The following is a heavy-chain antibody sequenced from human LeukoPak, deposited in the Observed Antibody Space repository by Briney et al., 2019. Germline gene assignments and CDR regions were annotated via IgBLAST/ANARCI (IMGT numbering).Heavy chain of an antibody. V-gene: IGHV3-20*04. CDR3: ARDGTCSGGSCYGSYDAFDI. CDR1: GFTFDDYG. Sequence: GGSLRLSWAASGFTFDDYGMSWVRQVPGKGLEWVSGINWNGGSTGYADSVKGRFTISRDNAKNSLYLQMNSLRAEDTALYYCARDGTCSGGSCYGSYDAFDIWGQGTMVTVSS. J-gene: IGHJ3*02. CDR2: INWNGGST. D-gene: IGHD2-15*01.